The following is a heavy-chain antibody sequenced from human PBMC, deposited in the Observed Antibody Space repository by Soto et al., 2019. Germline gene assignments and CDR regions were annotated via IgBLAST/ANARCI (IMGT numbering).Heavy chain of an antibody. D-gene: IGHD4-17*01. CDR2: TRNKANGYTT. Sequence: EVQLVESGGGLVQPGGSLRLSCAASGFTLIDHYMDWVRQAPGKGLEWVGRTRNKANGYTTEYAASVKGRFTISRDDSKNSLYLQMNSLITEDTAVYYCAREPQLTSVTVFDYWGQGTPVTVSS. CDR3: AREPQLTSVTVFDY. CDR1: GFTLIDHY. V-gene: IGHV3-72*01. J-gene: IGHJ4*02.